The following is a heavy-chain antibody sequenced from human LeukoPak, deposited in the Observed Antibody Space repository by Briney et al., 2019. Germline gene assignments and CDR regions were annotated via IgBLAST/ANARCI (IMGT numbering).Heavy chain of an antibody. Sequence: SETLSLTCAVYGESFSGYYWSGIRQPPGKGLEWIGEINHSGSTNYNPSLKSRVTISVDTSKNQFSLKLSSVTAADTAVYYCARGSSGGSCYSRVHAGWFDPWGQGTLVTVSS. CDR2: INHSGST. J-gene: IGHJ5*02. D-gene: IGHD2-15*01. V-gene: IGHV4-34*01. CDR3: ARGSSGGSCYSRVHAGWFDP. CDR1: GESFSGYY.